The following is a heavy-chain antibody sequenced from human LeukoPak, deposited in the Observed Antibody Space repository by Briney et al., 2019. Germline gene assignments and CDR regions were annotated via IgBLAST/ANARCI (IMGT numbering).Heavy chain of an antibody. V-gene: IGHV3-7*03. CDR2: IKKDGSET. CDR1: GFTFSTSW. Sequence: GGSLRFSCAASGFTFSTSWMSWVRQVPGKGLEWVANIKKDGSETYYVDSVKGRFTISGDNAKNSLYLQMNSLRAEDTAMYYCARGRYSGTTYYFDYWGQGTLVTVSS. J-gene: IGHJ4*02. D-gene: IGHD5-12*01. CDR3: ARGRYSGTTYYFDY.